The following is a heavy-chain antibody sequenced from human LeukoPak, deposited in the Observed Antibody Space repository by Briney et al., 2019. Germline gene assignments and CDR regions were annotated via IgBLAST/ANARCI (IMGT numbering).Heavy chain of an antibody. Sequence: PGGSLRLSCAASGFTFSSYAMHWVRHAPGKGLEWVAVISYDGSNKYYADSVKGRFTISRDNSKNTLYLQMNSLRAEDTAVYYCARDKAVVVVAATGGYFDYWGQGTLVTVSS. D-gene: IGHD2-15*01. CDR1: GFTFSSYA. CDR3: ARDKAVVVVAATGGYFDY. V-gene: IGHV3-30-3*01. CDR2: ISYDGSNK. J-gene: IGHJ4*02.